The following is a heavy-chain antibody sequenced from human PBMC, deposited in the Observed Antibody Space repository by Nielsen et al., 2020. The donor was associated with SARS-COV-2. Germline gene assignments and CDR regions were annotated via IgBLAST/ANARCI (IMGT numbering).Heavy chain of an antibody. CDR1: GFSFSDYA. V-gene: IGHV3-30*04. CDR2: ISHDGSEK. Sequence: GGSLRLSCAASGFSFSDYAIHWVRQAPGKGLEWVAVISHDGSEKYYGDSVKGRLTISRDNSKSTLYLQMNGLRAEDTAIYYCASAYSYGSDTFDIWGQGTVVTVSS. D-gene: IGHD5-18*01. CDR3: ASAYSYGSDTFDI. J-gene: IGHJ3*02.